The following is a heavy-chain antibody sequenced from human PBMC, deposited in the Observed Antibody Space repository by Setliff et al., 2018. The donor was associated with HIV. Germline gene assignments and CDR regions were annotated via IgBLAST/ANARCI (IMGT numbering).Heavy chain of an antibody. CDR3: ARDVSWRVRTYIDY. J-gene: IGHJ4*02. Sequence: GGSLRLSCAVSGFTFRIYSINWVRQAPGKGLEWVSSISSSGDPYYADSVKGRFTISRDNAKNSLYLQMNSLTAEDTAVYYCARDVSWRVRTYIDYWGQGALVTVSS. CDR2: ISSSGDP. V-gene: IGHV3-21*01. D-gene: IGHD3-3*01. CDR1: GFTFRIYS.